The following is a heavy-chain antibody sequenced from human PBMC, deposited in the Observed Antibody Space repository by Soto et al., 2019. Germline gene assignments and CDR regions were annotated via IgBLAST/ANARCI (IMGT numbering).Heavy chain of an antibody. Sequence: SETLSLTCTVSGGSISSYYWSWIRQPPGKGLEWIGYIYYSGSTNYNPSLKSRVTISVDTSKNQFSLKLSSVTAADTAVYYCARAGFYDILTGYSRYRPPYGMDVWGQGTTVTVSS. D-gene: IGHD3-9*01. CDR2: IYYSGST. J-gene: IGHJ6*02. CDR1: GGSISSYY. CDR3: ARAGFYDILTGYSRYRPPYGMDV. V-gene: IGHV4-59*01.